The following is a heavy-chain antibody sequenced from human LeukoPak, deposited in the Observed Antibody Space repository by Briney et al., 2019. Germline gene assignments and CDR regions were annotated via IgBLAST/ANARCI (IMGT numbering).Heavy chain of an antibody. Sequence: SETLSLTCTVSGGSISSGDYYWSWIRQPPGKGLEWIGYIYYSGSTYYNPSLKSRVTISVDTSKNQFPLKLSSVTAADTAVYYCAREPIYYYYYGMDVWGQGTTVTVSS. CDR1: GGSISSGDYY. CDR2: IYYSGST. V-gene: IGHV4-30-4*01. J-gene: IGHJ6*02. CDR3: AREPIYYYYYGMDV.